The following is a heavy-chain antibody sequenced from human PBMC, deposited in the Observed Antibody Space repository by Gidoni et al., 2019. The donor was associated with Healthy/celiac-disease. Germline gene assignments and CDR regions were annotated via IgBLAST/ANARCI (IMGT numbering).Heavy chain of an antibody. V-gene: IGHV1-69*04. CDR2: IIPILGIA. CDR1: GGTFSSYA. D-gene: IGHD2-15*01. Sequence: QVQLVQSGAEVKKPGSSVKVSCTASGGTFSSYAISWVRQAPGQGLEWMGRIIPILGIANYAQKFQGRVTITADKSTSTAYMELSSLRSEDTAVYYCAREGCSGGSCYSGDWFDPWGQGTLVTVSS. J-gene: IGHJ5*02. CDR3: AREGCSGGSCYSGDWFDP.